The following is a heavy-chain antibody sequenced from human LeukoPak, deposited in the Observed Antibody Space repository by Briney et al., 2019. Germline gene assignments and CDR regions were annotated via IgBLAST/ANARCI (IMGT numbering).Heavy chain of an antibody. D-gene: IGHD6-19*01. Sequence: PGGSLRLSCAASGFTFTSYSMSWVRQAPGKGLEWVSGTSDRGDYTYYADSVKGRFTISRDNSKNTLYLLMNSLRAEDTAVYYCAKVRAGQWSGAFDIWGQGTMVTVSS. J-gene: IGHJ3*02. CDR2: TSDRGDYT. V-gene: IGHV3-23*01. CDR3: AKVRAGQWSGAFDI. CDR1: GFTFTSYS.